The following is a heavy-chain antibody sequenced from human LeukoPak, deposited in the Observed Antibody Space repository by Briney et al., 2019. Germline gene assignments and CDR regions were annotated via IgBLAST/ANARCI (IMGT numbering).Heavy chain of an antibody. D-gene: IGHD6-19*01. V-gene: IGHV1-18*04. CDR2: INGYNGNT. Sequence: ASVKVSCKASGYTFTRNGISWVRQAPGQGLKWMGWINGYNGNTKYAQKLQGRVTMTTDTSTTTAYMELRSLRSDDTAVYYCAREGWGTYSSGPYYFDYWGQGTLITVSS. CDR3: AREGWGTYSSGPYYFDY. J-gene: IGHJ4*02. CDR1: GYTFTRNG.